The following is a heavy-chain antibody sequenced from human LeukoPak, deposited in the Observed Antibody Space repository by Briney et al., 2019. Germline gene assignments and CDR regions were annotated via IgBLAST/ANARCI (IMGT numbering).Heavy chain of an antibody. CDR3: AKGKSGHFDYFDY. CDR2: IQYDASNK. D-gene: IGHD3-3*01. V-gene: IGHV3-30*02. J-gene: IGHJ4*02. CDR1: GFIFSIYG. Sequence: GGSLRLSCTASGFIFSIYGMHWVRQAPGKGLECVAFIQYDASNKYYVDSVKGRFTISRDNSKNMLYLQMNSLRSEDTAVYYCAKGKSGHFDYFDYWGQGTLVTVAS.